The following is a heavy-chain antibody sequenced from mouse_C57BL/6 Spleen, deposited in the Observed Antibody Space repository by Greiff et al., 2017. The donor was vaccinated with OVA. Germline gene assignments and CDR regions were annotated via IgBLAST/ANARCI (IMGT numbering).Heavy chain of an antibody. Sequence: VQLQQSGAELVKPGASVKLSCTASGFNIKDYYMHWVKQRTEQGLEWIGRIDPEDGETKYAQKFQGKATITADTSSNTAYLQLSSLKSEDTAVYYCATSYRDYAMDYWGQGTSVTVSS. CDR1: GFNIKDYY. CDR2: IDPEDGET. CDR3: ATSYRDYAMDY. V-gene: IGHV14-2*01. D-gene: IGHD2-10*01. J-gene: IGHJ4*01.